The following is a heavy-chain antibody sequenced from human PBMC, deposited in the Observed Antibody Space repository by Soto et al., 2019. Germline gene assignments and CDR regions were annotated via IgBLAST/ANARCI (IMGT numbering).Heavy chain of an antibody. CDR2: IYYSGST. CDR1: GGPISSSSYY. CDR3: AFTSGYDATYDY. V-gene: IGHV4-39*01. Sequence: SETLSLTCNVSGGPISSSSYYLGWIRQPPGKGLEWIGSIYYSGSTYYNPSLKSRVTISVDMSKNLFSLKLSSVTAADTAVYYCAFTSGYDATYDYWGQGTLVTVSS. D-gene: IGHD5-12*01. J-gene: IGHJ4*02.